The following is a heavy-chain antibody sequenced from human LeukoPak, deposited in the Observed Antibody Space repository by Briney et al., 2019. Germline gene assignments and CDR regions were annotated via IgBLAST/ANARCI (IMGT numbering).Heavy chain of an antibody. CDR3: TTGYPLWFGELFTTRGVYYFDY. CDR1: GFTFSNAW. Sequence: GGSLRLSCAASGFTFSNAWMSWVRQGPGKGLEWGGRIKSKTDGGTTDYAAPVKGRLTISRNDSKSMLYLQMNSLKTEDTAVYYCTTGYPLWFGELFTTRGVYYFDYWGQGTLVTVSS. D-gene: IGHD3-10*01. V-gene: IGHV3-15*01. CDR2: IKSKTDGGTT. J-gene: IGHJ4*02.